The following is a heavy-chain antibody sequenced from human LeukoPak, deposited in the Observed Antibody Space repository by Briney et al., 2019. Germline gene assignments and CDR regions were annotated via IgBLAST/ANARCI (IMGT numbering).Heavy chain of an antibody. CDR3: ASVHKDYYYDSSGYYYGFFYFDY. Sequence: PSETLSLTCTVSGGSIGSYYWSWIRQPPGKGLEWIGYVYYSGSTNYNPSLKSRVTISVDTSKNQFSLKLSSVTAADTAVYYCASVHKDYYYDSSGYYYGFFYFDYWGQGTLVTVSS. J-gene: IGHJ4*02. CDR2: VYYSGST. V-gene: IGHV4-59*01. D-gene: IGHD3-22*01. CDR1: GGSIGSYY.